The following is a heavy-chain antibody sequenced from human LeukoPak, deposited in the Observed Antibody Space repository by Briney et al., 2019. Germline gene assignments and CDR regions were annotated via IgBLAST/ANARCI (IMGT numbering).Heavy chain of an antibody. CDR2: INPTGGST. J-gene: IGHJ6*02. D-gene: IGHD3-22*01. Sequence: GASVKVSCKASGGTFSKYTISWVRQAPGQGLEWMGIINPTGGSTTYAQKFQGRVTMTRDTSTSTVYMELSSLRSEDTAVYYCARANFYDSSGRYFYCGMDVWGQGTTVTVSS. CDR3: ARANFYDSSGRYFYCGMDV. CDR1: GGTFSKYT. V-gene: IGHV1-46*01.